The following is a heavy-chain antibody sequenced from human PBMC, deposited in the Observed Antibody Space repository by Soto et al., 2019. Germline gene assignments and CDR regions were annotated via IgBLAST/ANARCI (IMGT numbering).Heavy chain of an antibody. D-gene: IGHD2-2*01. CDR3: VRDAPSHQSIFDL. Sequence: QVQLVQSGTEVKKPGASVKVSFKTSEYSFGDYYLHWVRQAPEQGLEWMGWINLNDGGTNSPRKFQGRLTMTRDKSITTVYMELSRLRSDGTAAYFCVRDAPSHQSIFDLWGQGTLVTVSS. CDR1: EYSFGDYY. CDR2: INLNDGGT. V-gene: IGHV1-2*02. J-gene: IGHJ4*02.